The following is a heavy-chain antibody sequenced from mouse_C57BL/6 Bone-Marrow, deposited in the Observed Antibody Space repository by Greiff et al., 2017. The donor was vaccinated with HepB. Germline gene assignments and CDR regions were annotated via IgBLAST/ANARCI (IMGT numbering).Heavy chain of an antibody. CDR3: ARGGYGEAMDY. J-gene: IGHJ4*01. V-gene: IGHV3-6*01. CDR2: ISYDGSN. CDR1: GYSITSGYY. D-gene: IGHD2-2*01. Sequence: DVQLQESGPGLVKPSQSLSLTCSVTGYSITSGYYWNWIRQFPGNKLEWMGYISYDGSNNYNPSLKNRISITRDTSKNQFFLKLNSVTTEDTATYYCARGGYGEAMDYWGQGTSVTVSS.